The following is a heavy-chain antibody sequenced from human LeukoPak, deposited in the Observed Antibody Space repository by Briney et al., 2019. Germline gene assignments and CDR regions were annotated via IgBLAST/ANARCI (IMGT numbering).Heavy chain of an antibody. Sequence: ASVKVSCKASGYTFTSYGISWVRQAPGQGLEWMGWISAYNGNTNYAQKFQGRVTITADKSTSTAYMELSSLRSEDTAVYYCAREAARLVQYYYYYYMDVWGKGTTVTVSS. CDR1: GYTFTSYG. V-gene: IGHV1-18*01. CDR3: AREAARLVQYYYYYYMDV. CDR2: ISAYNGNT. D-gene: IGHD6-6*01. J-gene: IGHJ6*03.